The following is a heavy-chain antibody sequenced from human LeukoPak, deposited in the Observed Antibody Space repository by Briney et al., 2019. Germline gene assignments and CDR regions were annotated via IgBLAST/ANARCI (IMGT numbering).Heavy chain of an antibody. CDR3: ASKDY. CDR1: GRSISSYY. J-gene: IGHJ4*02. CDR2: INYSGST. Sequence: SETLSLTCTVAGRSISSYYWSWIRQPPGKGMECIGNINYSGSTKYNPTLNSRVTISVDTSKNQFSLKRSSVTAADTAVYYCASKDYWGQRTLVTV. V-gene: IGHV4-59*01.